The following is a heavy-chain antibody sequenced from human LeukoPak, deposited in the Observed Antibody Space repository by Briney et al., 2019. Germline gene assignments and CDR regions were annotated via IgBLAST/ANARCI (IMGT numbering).Heavy chain of an antibody. Sequence: PPVTLSLTCTVSGGSISSYYWSWIRQPAGKGLEWIGRIYTSGSTNYNPSLKSRVTISVDKSKNQFSLKLSSVTAADTAVYYCAREPDDYYYYMDVWGKGTTVTVSS. D-gene: IGHD3-3*01. CDR3: AREPDDYYYYMDV. V-gene: IGHV4-4*07. CDR2: IYTSGST. CDR1: GGSISSYY. J-gene: IGHJ6*03.